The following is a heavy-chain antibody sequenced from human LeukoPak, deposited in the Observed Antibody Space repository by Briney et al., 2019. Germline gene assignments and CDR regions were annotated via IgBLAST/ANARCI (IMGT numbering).Heavy chain of an antibody. CDR2: IKQDGSEK. CDR3: TKGGTELVIPTY. J-gene: IGHJ4*02. V-gene: IGHV3-7*01. Sequence: GRSLRLSCAASGFTFNSYGMYWVRQAPGKGLEWVANIKQDGSEKYYVDSVKGRFTISRDNAKNLLYLQMLSLRTEDTAVYYCTKGGTELVIPTYWGQGTLVTVSS. D-gene: IGHD3-9*01. CDR1: GFTFNSYG.